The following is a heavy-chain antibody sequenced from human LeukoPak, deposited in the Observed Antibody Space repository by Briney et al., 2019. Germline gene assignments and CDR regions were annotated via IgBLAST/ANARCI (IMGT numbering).Heavy chain of an antibody. D-gene: IGHD1-26*01. V-gene: IGHV3-9*01. CDR1: GFTFDDYA. CDR2: FSWNSGSI. CDR3: AKEKTIVGATIRGYFDY. J-gene: IGHJ4*02. Sequence: PGGSLRLSCAASGFTFDDYAMHWVRHAPGKGLEWVSGFSWNSGSIGYADSVKGRFTISRDNAKNSLYLQMNSLRAEDTALYYCAKEKTIVGATIRGYFDYWGQGTLVTVSS.